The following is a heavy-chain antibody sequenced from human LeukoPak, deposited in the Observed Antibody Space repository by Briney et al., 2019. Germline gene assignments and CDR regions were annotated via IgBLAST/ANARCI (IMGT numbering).Heavy chain of an antibody. CDR3: ASGSGSYRTPYYYMDV. CDR1: GFTVSSNY. J-gene: IGHJ6*03. Sequence: QPGGSLRLSCAASGFTVSSNYMSWVRQAPGKGLEWVSVIYSGGSTYYADSVKGRFTISRDNSKNTVYLQMNSLRAEDTAVYYCASGSGSYRTPYYYMDVWGTGTTVTVSS. CDR2: IYSGGST. V-gene: IGHV3-53*01. D-gene: IGHD3-10*01.